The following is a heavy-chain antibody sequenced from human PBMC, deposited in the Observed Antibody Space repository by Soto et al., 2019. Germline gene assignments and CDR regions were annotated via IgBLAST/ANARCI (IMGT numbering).Heavy chain of an antibody. D-gene: IGHD3-10*01. Sequence: QVQLVQSGAEVKKPGASVKVSCKASGYSFTSHGISWVRQAPGQGLEWMGWISANSGDTNYAQKLQGRVTVTTDTSTSTAYMELRSLRSDDTAVYYCARIVRGSNIAYHPYIDVWGKGTTVTVSS. CDR3: ARIVRGSNIAYHPYIDV. J-gene: IGHJ6*03. V-gene: IGHV1-18*01. CDR1: GYSFTSHG. CDR2: ISANSGDT.